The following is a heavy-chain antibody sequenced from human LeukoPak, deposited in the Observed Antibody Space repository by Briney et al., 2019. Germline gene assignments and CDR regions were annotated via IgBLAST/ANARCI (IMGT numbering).Heavy chain of an antibody. CDR2: ISGYNGYT. CDR3: ARDEARYSSGYYPNWFDP. V-gene: IGHV1-18*01. Sequence: GVSVKVSCKASGYTFTSCGISWVRQAPGQGLEWMGWISGYNGYTHYAHNLQGRVTMTTDTSTSTAYMELRSLRSDDTAVYYCARDEARYSSGYYPNWFDPWGQGTLVTVSS. CDR1: GYTFTSCG. D-gene: IGHD3-22*01. J-gene: IGHJ5*02.